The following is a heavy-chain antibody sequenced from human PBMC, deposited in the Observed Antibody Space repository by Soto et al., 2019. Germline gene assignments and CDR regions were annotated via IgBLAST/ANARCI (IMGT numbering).Heavy chain of an antibody. J-gene: IGHJ5*02. V-gene: IGHV1-2*04. Sequence: GASVKVSCKASGGTFSSYAISWVRQAPGQGLEWMGWINPNSGGTNYAQKFQGWVTMTRDTSISTAYMELSRLRSDDTAVYYCARGRRPAALKDGFDPWGQGTLVTVSS. CDR3: ARGRRPAALKDGFDP. CDR2: INPNSGGT. CDR1: GGTFSSYA. D-gene: IGHD6-13*01.